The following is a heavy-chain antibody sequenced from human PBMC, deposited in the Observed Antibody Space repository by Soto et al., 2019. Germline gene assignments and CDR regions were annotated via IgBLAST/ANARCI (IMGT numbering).Heavy chain of an antibody. D-gene: IGHD3-16*01. CDR1: CYTFIRYD. V-gene: IGHV1-18*01. CDR2: ISPYNDQT. Sequence: QVQLVQSASEVMKPGASVKVSCKASCYTFIRYDITWVRQAPVHRLECMGCISPYNDQTIYAQKLQGRVTMTAVTSTRSVYMQLRSEQSGNTAVYSCARGGYYDNVWGKLSKYGLDVWGQGTSVTGSS. J-gene: IGHJ6*02. CDR3: ARGGYYDNVWGKLSKYGLDV.